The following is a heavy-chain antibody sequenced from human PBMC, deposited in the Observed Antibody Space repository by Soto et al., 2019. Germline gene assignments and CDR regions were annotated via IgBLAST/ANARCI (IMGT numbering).Heavy chain of an antibody. CDR2: IYPGDSDT. CDR1: GYSFTSYW. V-gene: IGHV5-51*01. CDR3: ARHPTRSLYGDYVRRYYYYGMDV. J-gene: IGHJ6*02. Sequence: PGESLKISCKVSGYSFTSYWIGWVRQMPGKGLEWMGIIYPGDSDTRYSPSFQGQVTISADKSISTAYLQWSSLKASDTAMYYCARHPTRSLYGDYVRRYYYYGMDVWGQGTTVTVS. D-gene: IGHD4-17*01.